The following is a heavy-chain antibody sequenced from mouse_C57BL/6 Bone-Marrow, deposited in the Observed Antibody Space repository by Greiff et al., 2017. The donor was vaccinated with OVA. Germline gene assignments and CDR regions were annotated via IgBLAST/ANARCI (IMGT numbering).Heavy chain of an antibody. V-gene: IGHV1-64*01. CDR2: IHPNSGST. CDR3: ARGGYGSSLFDY. Sequence: QVQLKQPGAELVKPGASVKLSCKASGYTFTSYWMHWVKQRPGQGLEWIGMIHPNSGSTNYNEKFKSKATLTVDKSSSTAYMQLSSLTSEDSAVYYCARGGYGSSLFDYWGQGTTLTVSS. CDR1: GYTFTSYW. J-gene: IGHJ2*01. D-gene: IGHD1-1*01.